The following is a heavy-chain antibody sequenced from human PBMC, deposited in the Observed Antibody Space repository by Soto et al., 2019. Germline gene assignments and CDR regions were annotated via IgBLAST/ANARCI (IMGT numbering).Heavy chain of an antibody. CDR2: IMPVFRTP. CDR1: GGTFRTAA. V-gene: IGHV1-69*12. D-gene: IGHD2-8*01. J-gene: IGHJ6*02. Sequence: QVQLEQSGAEVKKPGSSVKVSCKASGGTFRTAAVSWVRQAPGQGLEWMGGIMPVFRTPDYAQKFHGRVTITEDESTRTAYMELSGLRSDDTAVYYCARDNDRPQLGGNYYYILDVWGQGTTITVSS. CDR3: ARDNDRPQLGGNYYYILDV.